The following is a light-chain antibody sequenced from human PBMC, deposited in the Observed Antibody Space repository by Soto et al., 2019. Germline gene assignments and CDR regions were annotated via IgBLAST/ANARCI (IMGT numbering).Light chain of an antibody. J-gene: IGLJ2*01. Sequence: QSVLTQPPSVSAAPRQKVTISCSGSSSNIGNNYVSWYQQLPGTAPKLLIYDDYKRPSGIPDRFSGSKSGTSATLGITGLQTGDEADYYCGTWDTSLSAVVFGGGTKLTVL. CDR3: GTWDTSLSAVV. V-gene: IGLV1-51*01. CDR1: SSNIGNNY. CDR2: DDY.